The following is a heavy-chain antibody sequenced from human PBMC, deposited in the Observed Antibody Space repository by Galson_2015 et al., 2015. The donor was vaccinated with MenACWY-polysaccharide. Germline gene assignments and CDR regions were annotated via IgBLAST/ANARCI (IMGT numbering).Heavy chain of an antibody. CDR2: ISYDETNK. CDR3: AKDNWLRREVLVGDYDY. D-gene: IGHD4-17*01. J-gene: IGHJ4*02. Sequence: SLRLSCAASGFIFNHYGIHWVRQAPGKGLEWVALISYDETNKHYADSVKGRFTISRDTSKNVVYLQMNSPRVEDTALYFCAKDNWLRREVLVGDYDYWGQGTLVAVSS. CDR1: GFIFNHYG. V-gene: IGHV3-30*18.